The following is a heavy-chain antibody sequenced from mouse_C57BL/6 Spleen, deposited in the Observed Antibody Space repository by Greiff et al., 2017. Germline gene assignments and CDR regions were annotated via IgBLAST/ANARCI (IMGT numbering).Heavy chain of an antibody. Sequence: EVMLVESEGGLVKPGSSMKLSCTASGFTFSGYYMAWVRQVPEKGLEWVANINYDGSSTYYLDSLKSRFNISRDNAKNILYLQMSSLKSEDTATYDCAREDFEYWGQGTTLTVSA. CDR1: GFTFSGYY. CDR2: INYDGSST. V-gene: IGHV5-16*01. CDR3: AREDFEY. J-gene: IGHJ2*01.